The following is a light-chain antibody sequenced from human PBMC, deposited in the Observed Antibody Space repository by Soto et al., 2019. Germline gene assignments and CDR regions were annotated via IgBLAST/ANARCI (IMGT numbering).Light chain of an antibody. J-gene: IGLJ2*01. CDR3: SSYTSSSTLV. CDR2: EVS. V-gene: IGLV2-14*01. CDR1: SSDVGGYNY. Sequence: QSALTKPASVSGSPGQSITISCTGTSSDVGGYNYVSWYQQHPGIAPKLMISEVSNRPSGVSNRFSGSKSGNTASLTISGLQAEDEADYYCSSYTSSSTLVFGGGTKLTVL.